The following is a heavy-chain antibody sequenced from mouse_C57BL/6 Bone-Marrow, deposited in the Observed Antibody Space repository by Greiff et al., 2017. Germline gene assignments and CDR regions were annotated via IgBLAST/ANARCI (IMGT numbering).Heavy chain of an antibody. CDR3: STVVGPYFDY. CDR2: IDPDNGDT. CDR1: GFNIKDYY. Sequence: EVQVVESGAELVRPGASVKLSCTASGFNIKDYYMPWVKQRPEQGLEWIGWIDPDNGDTEYASKFQGKDTITADTSSNTAYLQLSSLTSEDTAVYYCSTVVGPYFDYWGQGTPLTVSS. V-gene: IGHV14-4*01. D-gene: IGHD1-1*02. J-gene: IGHJ2*01.